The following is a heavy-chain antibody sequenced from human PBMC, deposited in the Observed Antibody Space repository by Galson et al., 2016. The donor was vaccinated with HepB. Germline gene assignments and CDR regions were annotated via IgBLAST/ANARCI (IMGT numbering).Heavy chain of an antibody. J-gene: IGHJ4*02. D-gene: IGHD3-3*01. CDR1: GFTVRSNY. CDR3: ASSYYDFWGGLGY. CDR2: IYSGGYT. V-gene: IGHV3-53*01. Sequence: SLRLSCAASGFTVRSNYMTWVRQAPGQGLEWVSVIYSGGYTYYADSVKGRFTISRDDSKNTVYLQMNSLRAEDTAVYYCASSYYDFWGGLGYWGQGTLVTVSS.